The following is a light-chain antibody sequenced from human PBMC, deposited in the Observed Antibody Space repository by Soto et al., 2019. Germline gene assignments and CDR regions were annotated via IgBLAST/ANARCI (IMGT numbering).Light chain of an antibody. CDR1: QGISSY. V-gene: IGKV1-9*01. CDR2: AAS. Sequence: DIQLTQSPSFLSASVGDRVTITCRASQGISSYLAWYQQKPGKAPKILIYAASTLQSGVSSRFSGSGSGTEFTLTISSLQPEDFATCYCQQLNSYPLTFGPGTKVDIK. J-gene: IGKJ3*01. CDR3: QQLNSYPLT.